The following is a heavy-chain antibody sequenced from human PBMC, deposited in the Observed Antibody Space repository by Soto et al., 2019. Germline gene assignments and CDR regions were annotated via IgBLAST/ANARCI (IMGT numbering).Heavy chain of an antibody. V-gene: IGHV3-74*01. J-gene: IGHJ4*02. CDR1: GFTFSSYW. CDR3: ARGAGYCSGGSCYPPQFGY. D-gene: IGHD2-15*01. CDR2: INSDGSST. Sequence: GGSLTLSCAASGFTFSSYWMHWVRQAPGKGLVWVSRINSDGSSTSYADSVKGRFTISRDNAKNTLYLQMNSLRAEDTAVYYCARGAGYCSGGSCYPPQFGYWGQGTLVTVSS.